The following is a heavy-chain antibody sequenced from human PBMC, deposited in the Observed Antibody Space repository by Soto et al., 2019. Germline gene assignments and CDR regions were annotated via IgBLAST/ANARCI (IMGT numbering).Heavy chain of an antibody. Sequence: VGSLRLSCAASGFNFSSSGMHWVRLAPGKGLEWLAVISYDGSNKYYADSAKGRFTISRDNSKNTLYLQLNSLRAEDTAGYYCAKVMYSSSTGVNYYYGIYAWGQGTPVTVSS. CDR3: AKVMYSSSTGVNYYYGIYA. V-gene: IGHV3-30*18. CDR1: GFNFSSSG. CDR2: ISYDGSNK. J-gene: IGHJ6*02. D-gene: IGHD6-6*01.